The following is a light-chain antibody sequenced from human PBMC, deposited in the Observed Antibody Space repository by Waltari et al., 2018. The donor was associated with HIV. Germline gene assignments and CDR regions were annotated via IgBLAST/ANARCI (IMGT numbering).Light chain of an antibody. CDR1: SGSIPSNY. Sequence: NFMLTQPHSVSESPGKTVTISCPRSSGSIPSNYVQWYQQRPGSSPTTVIYEDNQRPSGVPDRFSGSIDSSSNSASLTISGLKTEDEADYYCQSYDSSNRWVFGGGTKLTVL. CDR2: EDN. CDR3: QSYDSSNRWV. V-gene: IGLV6-57*01. J-gene: IGLJ3*02.